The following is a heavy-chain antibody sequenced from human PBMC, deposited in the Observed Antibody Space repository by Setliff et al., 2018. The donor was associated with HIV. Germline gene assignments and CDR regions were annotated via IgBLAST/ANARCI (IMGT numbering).Heavy chain of an antibody. D-gene: IGHD3-22*01. V-gene: IGHV4-38-2*02. Sequence: SETLSLTCTVSGFSISSDYYGGWIRQPPGKGLEWIGSIYHSGSTYYNPSLQSRVAMAVDTSKNQFSLKLSSVTAADTAVYYCASYYGADEPSYYFDFWGQGTQVTVSS. CDR3: ASYYGADEPSYYFDF. J-gene: IGHJ4*02. CDR2: IYHSGST. CDR1: GFSISSDYY.